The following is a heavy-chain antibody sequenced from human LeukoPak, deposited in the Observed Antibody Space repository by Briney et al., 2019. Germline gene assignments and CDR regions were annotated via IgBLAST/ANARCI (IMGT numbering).Heavy chain of an antibody. Sequence: SETLSLTCTVSGGSISSYYWSWIRQPPGKGLEWIGYINYSGSTNYNPSLKSRVTISVDTSKNQFSLKLSSVTAADTAVYYCARHGPHTYYYDGGTDYFDYWGQGTLVTVSS. J-gene: IGHJ4*02. V-gene: IGHV4-59*08. CDR3: ARHGPHTYYYDGGTDYFDY. CDR1: GGSISSYY. CDR2: INYSGST. D-gene: IGHD3-22*01.